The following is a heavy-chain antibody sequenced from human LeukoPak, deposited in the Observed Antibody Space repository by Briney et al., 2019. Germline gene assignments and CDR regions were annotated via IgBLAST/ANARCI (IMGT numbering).Heavy chain of an antibody. Sequence: GGSLRLSCAASGFTSSSYSMNWVRQAPGKGLEWVSSISSSSSYIYYADSVKGRFTISRDNAKNSLYLQMNSLRAEDTAVYYCARDTDSSGGGAFDIWGQGTMVTVSS. CDR3: ARDTDSSGGGAFDI. CDR2: ISSSSSYI. D-gene: IGHD6-19*01. V-gene: IGHV3-21*01. J-gene: IGHJ3*02. CDR1: GFTSSSYS.